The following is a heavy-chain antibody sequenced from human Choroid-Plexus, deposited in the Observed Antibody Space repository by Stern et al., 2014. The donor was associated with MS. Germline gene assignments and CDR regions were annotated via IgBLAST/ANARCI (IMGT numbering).Heavy chain of an antibody. V-gene: IGHV3-30*18. J-gene: IGHJ4*02. Sequence: VQLEESGGGVAQPGRPLILSCAASGFTFSNFGMHWVRQAPGKGLEWVALISYDGSDKYYEDSVKGRFTIFRDNSKNTLYMHMNSLRAEDAAVYYCAKDRQWSTYFFDYWGQGSLVTVSS. CDR3: AKDRQWSTYFFDY. D-gene: IGHD2-15*01. CDR1: GFTFSNFG. CDR2: ISYDGSDK.